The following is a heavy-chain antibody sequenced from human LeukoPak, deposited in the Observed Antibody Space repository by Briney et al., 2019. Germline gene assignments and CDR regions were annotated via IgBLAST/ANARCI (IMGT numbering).Heavy chain of an antibody. CDR3: ARGGRGAEESITHGGGSDHHQYDY. CDR1: GGSFSGYY. CDR2: INHSGST. Sequence: SETLSLTCAVYGGSFSGYYWSWIRQPPGKGLEWIGEINHSGSTNYNPSLKSRVTISVDTSKNQFSLKLSSVTAADTAVYYCARGGRGAEESITHGGGSDHHQYDYWGQGTLVTVSS. J-gene: IGHJ4*02. V-gene: IGHV4-34*01. D-gene: IGHD2-8*01.